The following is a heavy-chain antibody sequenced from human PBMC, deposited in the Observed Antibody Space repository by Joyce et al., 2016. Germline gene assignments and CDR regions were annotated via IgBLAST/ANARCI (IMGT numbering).Heavy chain of an antibody. J-gene: IGHJ4*02. D-gene: IGHD2-2*01. V-gene: IGHV1-69*01. Sequence: QVHLVQSGAEVKKPGSSLKVSCKASGDNFNTYAISWMRQAPGQGLGGMGGIIPFLGTLNFAQKFQGRVTITADESTSTAYMDLSSLKSEDTAIYYCAIRFRLLPAALWYFDYWGQGTLVSVSS. CDR2: IIPFLGTL. CDR1: GDNFNTYA. CDR3: AIRFRLLPAALWYFDY.